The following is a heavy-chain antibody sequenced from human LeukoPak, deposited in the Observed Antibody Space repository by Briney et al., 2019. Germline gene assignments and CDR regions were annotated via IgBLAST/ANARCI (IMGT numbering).Heavy chain of an antibody. CDR3: ARVWGYSYGQEGDY. Sequence: ASVKVSCKASGYTFTSYAVNWVRQAPGQGLEWMGWINTKTGNPTYAQGFTGRFVFSLDTSVSTAYLQISSLKAEDTAVYYCARVWGYSYGQEGDYWGQGTLVTVSS. D-gene: IGHD5-18*01. CDR1: GYTFTSYA. CDR2: INTKTGNP. V-gene: IGHV7-4-1*02. J-gene: IGHJ4*02.